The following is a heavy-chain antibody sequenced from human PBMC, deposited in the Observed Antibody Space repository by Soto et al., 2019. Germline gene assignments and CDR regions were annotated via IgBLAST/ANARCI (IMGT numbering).Heavy chain of an antibody. CDR1: GYTFTGYY. CDR2: INPNSGGT. J-gene: IGHJ4*02. CDR3: ARGANSSGWYWGGFDY. Sequence: QVQLVQSGAEVKKPGASVKVSCKASGYTFTGYYMHWVRQAPGQGLEWMGWINPNSGGTNYAQKFQGWVTRTRDTSISTAYMELSRLRSDDTAVYYCARGANSSGWYWGGFDYWGQGTLVTVSS. D-gene: IGHD6-19*01. V-gene: IGHV1-2*04.